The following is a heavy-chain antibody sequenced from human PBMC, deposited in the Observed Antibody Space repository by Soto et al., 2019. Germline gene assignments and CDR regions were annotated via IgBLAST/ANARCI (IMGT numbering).Heavy chain of an antibody. V-gene: IGHV1-3*01. J-gene: IGHJ4*02. D-gene: IGHD2-15*01. CDR1: GYTFTSYA. CDR3: ARVPGGLGGPGDY. CDR2: INAGNGNT. Sequence: QVQLVQSGAEVKKPGASVKVSCKASGYTFTSYAMHWVRQAPGQRLEWMGWINAGNGNTKYSQKFQDRVTITRDTSASTAYVALSSLRSEDTAVYSCARVPGGLGGPGDYWGQGTLVTVSS.